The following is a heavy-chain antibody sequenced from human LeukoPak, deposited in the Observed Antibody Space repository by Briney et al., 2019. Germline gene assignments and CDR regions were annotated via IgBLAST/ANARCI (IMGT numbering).Heavy chain of an antibody. Sequence: GGSLRLSCAASGFTLTNYVWTWIRQAPGKGLEWVSAISGSGGSTYYADSVKGRFTISRDNSKNTLYLQMNSLRAEDTAVYYCAKGQNQFYYYYYMDVWGKGTTVTVSS. CDR2: ISGSGGST. CDR1: GFTLTNYV. CDR3: AKGQNQFYYYYYMDV. D-gene: IGHD1-14*01. J-gene: IGHJ6*03. V-gene: IGHV3-23*01.